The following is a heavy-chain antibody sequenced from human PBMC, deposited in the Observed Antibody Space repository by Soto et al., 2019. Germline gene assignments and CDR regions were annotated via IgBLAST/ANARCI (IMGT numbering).Heavy chain of an antibody. CDR2: INPNSGGT. D-gene: IGHD3-22*01. V-gene: IGHV1-2*04. CDR3: ARWGYDSSGSYYGMDV. J-gene: IGHJ6*02. CDR1: GYTFTGYY. Sequence: QVQLVQSGAEVKKPGASVKVSCKASGYTFTGYYMHWVRQAPGQGLEWMGWINPNSGGTNYAQKFQGWVIMTRDTSISTAYMELSRLRSDDTAVYYCARWGYDSSGSYYGMDVWGQGTTVTVSS.